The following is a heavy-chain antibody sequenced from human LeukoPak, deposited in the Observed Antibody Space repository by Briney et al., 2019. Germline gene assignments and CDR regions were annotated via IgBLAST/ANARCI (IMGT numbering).Heavy chain of an antibody. V-gene: IGHV1-69*05. J-gene: IGHJ5*02. D-gene: IGHD2-2*01. Sequence: ASVKVSCKASGGTFSSYAISWVRQAPGQGLEWMGGIIPIFGTANYAQKFQGRVTITTDESTSTAYMELSSLRSEDTAVYYCARGSCSSTSCILPNRFDPWGQGTLVTVSS. CDR2: IIPIFGTA. CDR3: ARGSCSSTSCILPNRFDP. CDR1: GGTFSSYA.